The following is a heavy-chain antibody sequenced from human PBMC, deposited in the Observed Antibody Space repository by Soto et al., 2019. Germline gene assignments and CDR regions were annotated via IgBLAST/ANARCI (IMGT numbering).Heavy chain of an antibody. J-gene: IGHJ3*02. CDR2: IIPIFGTA. CDR1: GGTFSSYA. Sequence: QVQLVQSGAEVKKPRSSVKVSCKASGGTFSSYAISWVRQAPGQGLEWMGGIIPIFGTANYAQKFQGRVTITADESTSTAYMELRRLRYEDTAVYYCARDEQHYYDISALGYAVDIWGQVTMVTVSS. D-gene: IGHD3-22*01. V-gene: IGHV1-69*01. CDR3: ARDEQHYYDISALGYAVDI.